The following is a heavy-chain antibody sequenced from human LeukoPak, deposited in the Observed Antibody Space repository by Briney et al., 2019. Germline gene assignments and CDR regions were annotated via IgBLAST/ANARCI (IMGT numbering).Heavy chain of an antibody. J-gene: IGHJ4*02. Sequence: GGSLRLSCAASGFTFSSSAMNWVRQAPGKGLEWVSGIRGSGGSTYYADSVKGRFTISRDNSKNTLYLQMNSLRAEDTAVYYCAKGAGGGGYHNNMNVFDYWGQGTLVTVSS. CDR3: AKGAGGGGYHNNMNVFDY. CDR2: IRGSGGST. V-gene: IGHV3-23*01. D-gene: IGHD3-16*01. CDR1: GFTFSSSA.